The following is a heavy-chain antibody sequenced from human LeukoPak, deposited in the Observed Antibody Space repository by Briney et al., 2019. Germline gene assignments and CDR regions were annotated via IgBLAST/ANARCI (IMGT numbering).Heavy chain of an antibody. CDR1: GGSINSYY. Sequence: PSETLSLTCTVSGGSINSYYWSWIRQPPGKGLEWIGYIYYSGSTNCNPSLKSRVTISLHTSKTQFSLKLSSVTAADTAVYYCARVPPPYSSAWSFDYWGQGTLVTVSS. J-gene: IGHJ4*02. D-gene: IGHD6-13*01. CDR2: IYYSGST. CDR3: ARVPPPYSSAWSFDY. V-gene: IGHV4-59*01.